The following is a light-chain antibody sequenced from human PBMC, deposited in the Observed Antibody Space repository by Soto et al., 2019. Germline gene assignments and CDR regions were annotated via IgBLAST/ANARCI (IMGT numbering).Light chain of an antibody. CDR3: QTWGPGFRV. V-gene: IGLV4-69*01. J-gene: IGLJ3*02. Sequence: QLVLTQSPSASASLGASVTLTCTLSTGHSNYAIAWHQQQPEKGPRYLIKVYSDGSHIKGDGIPGRFSGSSSGAERYLTISRLQSEDEADYYCQTWGPGFRVFGGGTKLTVL. CDR2: VYSDGSH. CDR1: TGHSNYA.